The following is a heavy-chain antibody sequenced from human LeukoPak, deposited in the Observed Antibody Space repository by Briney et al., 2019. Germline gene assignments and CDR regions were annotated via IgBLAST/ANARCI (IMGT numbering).Heavy chain of an antibody. V-gene: IGHV3-9*03. D-gene: IGHD3-10*01. CDR3: AKGRSGYYYGSGPLDY. J-gene: IGHJ4*02. CDR2: ISWNSGNI. Sequence: GGSLRLSCAGSGFTFDDYAMHWVRQAPGKGLEWVSGISWNSGNIGYADSVKGRFIVSRDNAKNSLYLQMNSLRDEDMALYYCAKGRSGYYYGSGPLDYWGQGTLVPSPQ. CDR1: GFTFDDYA.